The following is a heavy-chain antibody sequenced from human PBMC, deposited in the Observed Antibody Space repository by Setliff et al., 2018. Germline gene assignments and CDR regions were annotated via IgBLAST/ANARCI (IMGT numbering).Heavy chain of an antibody. Sequence: PGGSLRLSCAASGFTFSSYAMSWVRQAPGKGLEWVSAISGSGETIYAQKFQGRVTMTEDTSTDTAYMELSSLRSEDTAVYYCATFLPRRPTMRYGMDVWGQGTTVTVSS. V-gene: IGHV3-23*01. D-gene: IGHD1-1*01. CDR1: GFTFSSYA. CDR2: ISGSGET. CDR3: ATFLPRRPTMRYGMDV. J-gene: IGHJ6*02.